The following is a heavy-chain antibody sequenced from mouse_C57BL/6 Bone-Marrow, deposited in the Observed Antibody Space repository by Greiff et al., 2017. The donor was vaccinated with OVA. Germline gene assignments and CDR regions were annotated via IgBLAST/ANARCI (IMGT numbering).Heavy chain of an antibody. D-gene: IGHD1-1*02. V-gene: IGHV5-4*01. J-gene: IGHJ3*01. CDR1: GFTFSSYA. Sequence: DVHLVESGGGLVKPGGSLKLSCAASGFTFSSYAMPWVRQTPEKRLEWVATISDGGSYTYYPDNVKGRFTISRDNAKNNLYLQMSHLKSEDTAMYYCARSPYGLFAYWGQGTLVTVSA. CDR3: ARSPYGLFAY. CDR2: ISDGGSYT.